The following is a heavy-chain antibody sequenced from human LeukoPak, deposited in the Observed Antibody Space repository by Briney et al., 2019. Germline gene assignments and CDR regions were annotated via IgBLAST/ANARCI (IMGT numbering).Heavy chain of an antibody. CDR2: ISFDGSNK. V-gene: IGHV3-30-3*01. CDR1: GFILSSYA. J-gene: IGHJ4*02. D-gene: IGHD2-2*01. CDR3: ASNGGPRYCSSTSCYYFDY. Sequence: GGSLRLSCAASGFILSSYAMHWVRQAPGRGLAGVAVISFDGSNKYYAVSVKGRFNISRDNCKNTLYLQMSSLRAEDTAVYYCASNGGPRYCSSTSCYYFDYWGQGTLVTVSS.